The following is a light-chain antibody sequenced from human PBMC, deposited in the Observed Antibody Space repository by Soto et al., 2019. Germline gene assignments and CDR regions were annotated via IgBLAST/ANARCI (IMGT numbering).Light chain of an antibody. CDR1: SGHSSYA. CDR2: LNSDGSH. Sequence: QPVLTQSPSASASLGASVKLTCTLSSGHSSYAIAWHQQQPEKGPRYLMKLNSDGSHSKGDGIPDRFSGSSSGAERYLTIPSLQSEDEADYYCQTWGTGPWVFGGGTQLTVL. J-gene: IGLJ3*02. V-gene: IGLV4-69*01. CDR3: QTWGTGPWV.